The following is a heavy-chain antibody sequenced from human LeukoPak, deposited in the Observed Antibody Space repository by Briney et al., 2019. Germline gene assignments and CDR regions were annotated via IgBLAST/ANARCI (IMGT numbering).Heavy chain of an antibody. V-gene: IGHV1-8*01. Sequence: ASVKVSCKASGYTFTSYDINWVRQATGQGLEWMGWMNPNSGNTGYAQKFQGRVTMTRNTSISTAYMELSSLRSEDTAVYYCARNLDGIAAAPSNVWGQGTTVTVSS. CDR3: ARNLDGIAAAPSNV. CDR1: GYTFTSYD. D-gene: IGHD6-13*01. J-gene: IGHJ6*02. CDR2: MNPNSGNT.